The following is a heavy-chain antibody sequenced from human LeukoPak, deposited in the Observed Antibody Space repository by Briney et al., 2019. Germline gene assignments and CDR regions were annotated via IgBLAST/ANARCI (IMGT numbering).Heavy chain of an antibody. CDR2: IWYDGSNK. D-gene: IGHD3-3*01. V-gene: IGHV3-33*08. CDR3: ARDATYYDFWSGYFNY. CDR1: GFNIGDYW. Sequence: GGSLRLSCAASGFNIGDYWMHWVRQAPGKGLEWVAVIWYDGSNKYYADSVKGRFTISRDNSKNTLYLQMNSLRAEDTAVYYCARDATYYDFWSGYFNYWGQGTLVTVSS. J-gene: IGHJ4*02.